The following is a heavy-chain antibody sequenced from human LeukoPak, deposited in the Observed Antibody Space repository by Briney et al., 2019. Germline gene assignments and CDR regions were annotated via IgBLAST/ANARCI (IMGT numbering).Heavy chain of an antibody. CDR2: ISGSGGST. V-gene: IGHV3-23*01. CDR3: AKGLGAPTDY. D-gene: IGHD1-26*01. CDR1: GFTFSDYY. Sequence: GGSLRLSCAASGFTFSDYYMSWIRQAPGKGLEWVSAISGSGGSTYYADSVKGRFTISRDNSKNTLYLQMNSLRAEDTAVYYCAKGLGAPTDYWGQGTLVTVSS. J-gene: IGHJ4*02.